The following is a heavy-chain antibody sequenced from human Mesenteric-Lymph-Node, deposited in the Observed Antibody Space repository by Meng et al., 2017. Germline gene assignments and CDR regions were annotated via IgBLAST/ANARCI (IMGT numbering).Heavy chain of an antibody. CDR1: GGTFSSYA. CDR3: ATGAIVVVVAATGAFDI. Sequence: ASVKVSCKASGGTFSSYAISWVRQAPGQGLEWMGGINPNSGGTNYAQEFQGRVTMTRDTSISTAYMELSRLRSEDTAVYYCATGAIVVVVAATGAFDIWGQGTMVTVSS. J-gene: IGHJ3*02. V-gene: IGHV1-2*02. D-gene: IGHD2-15*01. CDR2: INPNSGGT.